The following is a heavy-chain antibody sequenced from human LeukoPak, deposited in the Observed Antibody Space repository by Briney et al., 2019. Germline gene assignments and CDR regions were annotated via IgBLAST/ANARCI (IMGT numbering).Heavy chain of an antibody. J-gene: IGHJ3*02. CDR3: ARARGYSYLGQGAFDI. CDR1: GFTFSSYG. V-gene: IGHV3-30*03. CDR2: ISYDGSNK. Sequence: PGGSLRLSCAASGFTFSSYGMHWVRQAPGKGLEWVAVISYDGSNKYYADSVKGRFTVSRDNSKNTLYLQMNSLRAEDTAVYYCARARGYSYLGQGAFDIWGQGTVVTVSS. D-gene: IGHD5-18*01.